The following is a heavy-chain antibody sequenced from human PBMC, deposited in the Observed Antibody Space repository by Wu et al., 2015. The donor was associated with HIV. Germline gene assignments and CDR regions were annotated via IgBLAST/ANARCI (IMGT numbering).Heavy chain of an antibody. Sequence: QVQLVQSGAEVKKPGASVKVSCKVSGYTLTELSMHWVRQAPGKGLEWMGGFDPEDGETIYAQKFQGRVTMTEDTSTDTAYMELSSLRSEDTAVYYCATSQITMVRGVIITNDAFDIWGQGTMVTVSS. CDR2: FDPEDGET. J-gene: IGHJ3*02. CDR3: ATSQITMVRGVIITNDAFDI. D-gene: IGHD3-10*01. V-gene: IGHV1-24*01. CDR1: GYTLTELS.